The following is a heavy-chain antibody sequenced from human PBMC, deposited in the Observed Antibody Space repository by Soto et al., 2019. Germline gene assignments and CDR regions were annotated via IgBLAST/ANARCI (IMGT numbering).Heavy chain of an antibody. Sequence: PSETLSLTCTVSGGSISSYYWSWIRQPPGKGLEWIGYIYYSGGTNCNPSLKSRVTISVDTSKNQFSLKLTSVTAADTAVYFCTRGGIYYYDSSGYYDYWGQGALVTVSS. CDR1: GGSISSYY. V-gene: IGHV4-59*01. D-gene: IGHD3-22*01. CDR3: TRGGIYYYDSSGYYDY. J-gene: IGHJ4*02. CDR2: IYYSGGT.